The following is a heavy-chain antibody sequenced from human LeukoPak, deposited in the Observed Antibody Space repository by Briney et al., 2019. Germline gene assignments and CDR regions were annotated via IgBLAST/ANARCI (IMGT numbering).Heavy chain of an antibody. V-gene: IGHV4-59*12. CDR2: IYYSGST. J-gene: IGHJ4*02. CDR1: GGSISSYY. Sequence: SETLSLTCTVSGGSISSYYWSWIRQPPGKGLEWIGYIYYSGSTNYNPSLKSRVTISVDTSKNQFSLKLSSVTAADTAVYYCAREGRVEPAIVGAEFDYWGQGTLVTVSS. D-gene: IGHD1-26*01. CDR3: AREGRVEPAIVGAEFDY.